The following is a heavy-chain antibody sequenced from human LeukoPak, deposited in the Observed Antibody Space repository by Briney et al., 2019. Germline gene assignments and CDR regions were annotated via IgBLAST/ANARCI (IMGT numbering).Heavy chain of an antibody. Sequence: SETLSLTCTVSGGSISSYYWSWIRQPAGKGLEWIGRIYTSGSTNYNPSLKSRVTMSVDTSKNQFSLKLSSVTAADTAVYCCARDTLKYYYDSSGCFDLWGRGTLVTVSS. V-gene: IGHV4-4*07. CDR3: ARDTLKYYYDSSGCFDL. D-gene: IGHD3-22*01. CDR2: IYTSGST. J-gene: IGHJ2*01. CDR1: GGSISSYY.